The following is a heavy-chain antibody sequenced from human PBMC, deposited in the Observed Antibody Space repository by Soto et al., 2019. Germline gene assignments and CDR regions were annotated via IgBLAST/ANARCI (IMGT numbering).Heavy chain of an antibody. Sequence: QVQLQESGPGLVKPSQTLSLTCTVSGGSMSNGYYYWSWVRQNPGKGLEWIGHIYNSGRTYYNTSIKRRVGILVDTLKNQFSLNLNSMTAADTAVYYCARWVEVSLDYFDSWGQGTPVTVSS. D-gene: IGHD1-20*01. CDR3: ARWVEVSLDYFDS. V-gene: IGHV4-31*03. J-gene: IGHJ4*02. CDR2: IYNSGRT. CDR1: GGSMSNGYYY.